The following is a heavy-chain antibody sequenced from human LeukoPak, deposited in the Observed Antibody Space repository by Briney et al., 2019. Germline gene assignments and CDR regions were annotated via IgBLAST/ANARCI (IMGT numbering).Heavy chain of an antibody. V-gene: IGHV3-30*18. D-gene: IGHD5-12*01. J-gene: IGHJ6*02. Sequence: GRSLRLSCAASGFTFSSYGMHWVRQAPGKGLEWVAVISYDGSNKYYADSVKGRFTISRDNSKNTLYLQMNSLRAEDTAVYYCAKDPAKWLRYYYYYYGMDVWGQGTTVTVSS. CDR3: AKDPAKWLRYYYYYYGMDV. CDR2: ISYDGSNK. CDR1: GFTFSSYG.